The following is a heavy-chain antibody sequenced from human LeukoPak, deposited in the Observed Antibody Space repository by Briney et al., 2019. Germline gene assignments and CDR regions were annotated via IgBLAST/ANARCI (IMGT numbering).Heavy chain of an antibody. CDR3: TTVGDDSRDY. D-gene: IGHD3-10*01. CDR2: IKRKSAGGTI. Sequence: GGSLRLSCAASGFIFSDAWLSWVRQAPGKGLEWVGRIKRKSAGGTIDYGAPVKGRFTISRDDSKNTLYLQMNSLKTEDTAVYYCTTVGDDSRDYWGQGTLVTVSS. CDR1: GFIFSDAW. J-gene: IGHJ4*02. V-gene: IGHV3-15*01.